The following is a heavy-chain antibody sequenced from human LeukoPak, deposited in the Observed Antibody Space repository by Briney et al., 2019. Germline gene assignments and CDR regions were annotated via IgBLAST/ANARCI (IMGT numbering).Heavy chain of an antibody. V-gene: IGHV4-34*01. J-gene: IGHJ6*03. D-gene: IGHD1-26*01. CDR3: AGGGSTNPAGYYYYYMDV. CDR2: INHSGST. Sequence: SETLSLTCAVYGGSFSGYYWSWIRQPPGKGLEWIGEINHSGSTNYNPSLKSRVTISVDTSENQFSLKLSSVTAADTAVYYCAGGGSTNPAGYYYYYMDVWSKGTTVTVSS. CDR1: GGSFSGYY.